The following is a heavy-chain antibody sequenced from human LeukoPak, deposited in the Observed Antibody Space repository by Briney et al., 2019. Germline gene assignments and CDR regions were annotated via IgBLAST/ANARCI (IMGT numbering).Heavy chain of an antibody. D-gene: IGHD3-3*01. Sequence: GGSLRLSCAASGFTFSSYAMSWVRQAPGKGLEWVSAISGSGGSTYYADSVKGRFTISRDNSKNTLYLQMNSLRAEDTALYYCAKVSGVVSYYYGMDVWGQGTTVTVSS. J-gene: IGHJ6*02. CDR3: AKVSGVVSYYYGMDV. CDR2: ISGSGGST. CDR1: GFTFSSYA. V-gene: IGHV3-23*01.